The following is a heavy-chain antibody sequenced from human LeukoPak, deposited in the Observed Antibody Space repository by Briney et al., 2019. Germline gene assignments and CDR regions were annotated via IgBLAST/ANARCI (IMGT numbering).Heavy chain of an antibody. V-gene: IGHV3-74*01. CDR3: ARGVAALGWFDP. D-gene: IGHD2-15*01. CDR2: INSEGSSA. Sequence: GGSLRLSCVASGFTFSSYWMHWVSQVPGKGLVWVSRINSEGSSASYADSVKGRFTISRDNAKNTLYLQMNSLRVEDMAVYYCARGVAALGWFDPWGQGTLVTVSS. J-gene: IGHJ5*02. CDR1: GFTFSSYW.